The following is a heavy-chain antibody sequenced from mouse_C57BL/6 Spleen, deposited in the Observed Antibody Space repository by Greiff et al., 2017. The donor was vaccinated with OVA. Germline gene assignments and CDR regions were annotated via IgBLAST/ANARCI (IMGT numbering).Heavy chain of an antibody. Sequence: VKLQQPGAELVKPGASVKMSCKASGYTFTSYWITWVKQRPGQGLEWIGDIYPGSGSTNYNEKFKSKATLTVDTSSSTAYMQLSSLTSEDSAVYYCAARGYYYAMDYWGQGTSVTVSS. CDR3: AARGYYYAMDY. D-gene: IGHD3-1*01. CDR2: IYPGSGST. CDR1: GYTFTSYW. J-gene: IGHJ4*01. V-gene: IGHV1-55*01.